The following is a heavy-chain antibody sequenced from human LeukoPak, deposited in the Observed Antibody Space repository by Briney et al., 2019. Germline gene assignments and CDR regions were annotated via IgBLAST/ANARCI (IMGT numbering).Heavy chain of an antibody. CDR3: ARGSGYLGTFDY. CDR2: ISYDGSNK. J-gene: IGHJ4*02. Sequence: GGSLRLSCAASGFIFSSYAMHWVRQAPGKGLEWLAVISYDGSNKYYADSVKGRFTISRHNSKNTLYLQMNSLRAEDTALYYCARGSGYLGTFDYWGQGTLVTISS. CDR1: GFIFSSYA. V-gene: IGHV3-30*04. D-gene: IGHD3-22*01.